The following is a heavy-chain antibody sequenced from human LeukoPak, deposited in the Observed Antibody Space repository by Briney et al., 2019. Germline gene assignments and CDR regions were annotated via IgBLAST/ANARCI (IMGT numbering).Heavy chain of an antibody. CDR1: GGSISSGGYY. V-gene: IGHV4-30-2*01. CDR3: ARDRVSKYCSGGSCYYGSDI. J-gene: IGHJ3*02. D-gene: IGHD2-15*01. Sequence: SETLSLTCTVSGGSISSGGYYWSWIRQPPGKGLEWIGYIYHSGSTYYNPSLKSRVTISVDRSKNQFSLKLSSVTAADTAVYYCARDRVSKYCSGGSCYYGSDIWGQGTMVTVSS. CDR2: IYHSGST.